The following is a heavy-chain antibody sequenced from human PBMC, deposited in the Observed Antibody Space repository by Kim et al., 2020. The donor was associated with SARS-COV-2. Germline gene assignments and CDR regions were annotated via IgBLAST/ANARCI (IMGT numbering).Heavy chain of an antibody. J-gene: IGHJ5*02. CDR2: IIPIFGTA. CDR1: GGTFSSYA. D-gene: IGHD3-22*01. Sequence: SVKVSCKASGGTFSSYAISWVRQAPGQGLEWMGGIIPIFGTANYAQKFQGRVTITADESTSTAYMELSSLRSEDTAVYYCARDSWDHYDSSGLGWFDPWGQGTLVTVSS. V-gene: IGHV1-69*13. CDR3: ARDSWDHYDSSGLGWFDP.